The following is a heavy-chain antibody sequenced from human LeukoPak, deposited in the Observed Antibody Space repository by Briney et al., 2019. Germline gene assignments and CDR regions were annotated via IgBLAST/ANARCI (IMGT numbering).Heavy chain of an antibody. CDR3: ARHYVDIRTVGASYYYYGLDV. D-gene: IGHD3-16*02. CDR2: ISYSGST. V-gene: IGHV4-39*01. CDR1: GGSISNSNYC. Sequence: SETLSLTCTVSGGSISNSNYCWGWIRQPPGKGLEWNGSISYSGSTYYNPSLKSRVTISVDTSKNQFSLKVTSVTAADTAVFYCARHYVDIRTVGASYYYYGLDVWGQGTTVTVSS. J-gene: IGHJ6*02.